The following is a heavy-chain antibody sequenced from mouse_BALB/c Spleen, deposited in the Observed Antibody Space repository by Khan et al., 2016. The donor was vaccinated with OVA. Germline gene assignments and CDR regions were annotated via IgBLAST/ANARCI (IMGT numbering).Heavy chain of an antibody. Sequence: QVQLQQSGAELVRPGSSVKISCKASGYAFSSYWMNWMKQRPGQGLEWIGQIYPGDGDTNDNGKFEGKATLTADKSSSTAYLQLSSLTSEDSAVYVCASAYGYWYFDVWGEGTTVTVSS. V-gene: IGHV1-80*01. CDR2: IYPGDGDT. CDR1: GYAFSSYW. CDR3: ASAYGYWYFDV. D-gene: IGHD1-1*01. J-gene: IGHJ1*01.